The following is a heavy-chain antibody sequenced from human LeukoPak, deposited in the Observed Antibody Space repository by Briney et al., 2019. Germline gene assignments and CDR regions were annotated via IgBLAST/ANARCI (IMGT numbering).Heavy chain of an antibody. Sequence: GGSLRLSCAASGFTFSSYSMNWVRQAPGKGLEWVSSISSSSSYIYYADSVKGRFTISRDNAKNSLYLQMNSLRAEDTAVYYCARDYDILTGYCPIHYYYYGMDVWGKGTTVTVSS. CDR2: ISSSSSYI. J-gene: IGHJ6*04. CDR1: GFTFSSYS. V-gene: IGHV3-21*01. CDR3: ARDYDILTGYCPIHYYYYGMDV. D-gene: IGHD3-9*01.